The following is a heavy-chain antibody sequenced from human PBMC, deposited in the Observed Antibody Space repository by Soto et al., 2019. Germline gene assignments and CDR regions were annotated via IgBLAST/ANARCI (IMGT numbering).Heavy chain of an antibody. Sequence: QVHLVQSGAEVKKPGASVKVSCQASGYAFTTYGITWVRQAPGQGLEWMGWISAHNGNTNYAQKLQGRVTVTRDTSTSTAYMELRSLRSDDTVVYYCARGRYGEDWGQGARVTVSS. D-gene: IGHD3-10*01. CDR1: GYAFTTYG. CDR2: ISAHNGNT. CDR3: ARGRYGED. J-gene: IGHJ4*02. V-gene: IGHV1-18*01.